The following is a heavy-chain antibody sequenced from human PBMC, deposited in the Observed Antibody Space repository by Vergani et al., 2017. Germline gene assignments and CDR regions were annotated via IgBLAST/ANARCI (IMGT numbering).Heavy chain of an antibody. CDR1: GFRFRDYG. CDR2: ISYDGDTT. J-gene: IGHJ4*02. D-gene: IGHD1-1*01. V-gene: IGHV3-30*18. CDR3: AKFPLNITTPDRGDF. Sequence: HVQMVESGGGVVQPGRSLRLSCAVSGFRFRDYGMHWVRQAPGRGLDWVALISYDGDTTYYEDSVKGRVTISRENSKNTLFLQMHSLRVEDTALYYCAKFPLNITTPDRGDFWGQGSLVTVSS.